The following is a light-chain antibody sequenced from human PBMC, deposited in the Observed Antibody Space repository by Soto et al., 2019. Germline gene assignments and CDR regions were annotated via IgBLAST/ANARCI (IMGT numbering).Light chain of an antibody. CDR3: SSYVGTNSYV. J-gene: IGLJ1*01. V-gene: IGLV2-8*01. CDR1: SSDVGGYDY. Sequence: QSVLTQPPSASGSPGQSVTISCTGTSSDVGGYDYVSWYKQHPGKAPKLMIYEVSKRPSGVPDRFSCSKSGNTAALTFSGLQAEDEADYYCSSYVGTNSYVFGTGTKVTVL. CDR2: EVS.